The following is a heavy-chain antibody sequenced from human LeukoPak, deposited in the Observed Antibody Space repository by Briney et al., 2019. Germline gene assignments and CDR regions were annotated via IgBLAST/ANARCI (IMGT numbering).Heavy chain of an antibody. V-gene: IGHV4-59*01. Sequence: SETLSLTCTVSGGSISSYYWSWIRQPPGKGLEWIGYIYYSGSTNYNPSLKSRVTISVDTSKNQFSLKLSSVTAADTAVYYCARRTSGGVLDYWGQGTLVTVSS. J-gene: IGHJ4*02. D-gene: IGHD3-16*01. CDR3: ARRTSGGVLDY. CDR1: GGSISSYY. CDR2: IYYSGST.